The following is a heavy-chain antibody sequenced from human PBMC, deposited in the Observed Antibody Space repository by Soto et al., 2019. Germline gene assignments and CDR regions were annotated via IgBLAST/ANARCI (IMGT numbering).Heavy chain of an antibody. CDR1: LFTFSSYS. Sequence: PVWPLRLSCSSSLFTFSSYSMNWVRHTPFKGLEWVSSISSSSSYIYYADSVKGRFTISRDNAKNSLYLQMNSLRAEDTAVYYCARDARALFHYYYGMEVWGQGTTVTVSS. CDR2: ISSSSSYI. J-gene: IGHJ6*02. CDR3: ARDARALFHYYYGMEV. D-gene: IGHD3-10*01. V-gene: IGHV3-21*01.